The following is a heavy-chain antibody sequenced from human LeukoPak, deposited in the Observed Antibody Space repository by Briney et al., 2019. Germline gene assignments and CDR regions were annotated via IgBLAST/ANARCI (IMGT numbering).Heavy chain of an antibody. J-gene: IGHJ4*02. CDR2: INPNSGGT. CDR1: GYTFTGNY. D-gene: IGHD6-19*01. CDR3: ARELPPPTVKQIPGIAVAGTEGRTFDY. Sequence: ASVKVSCKASGYTFTGNYMHWVRQAPGQGLEWMGWINPNSGGTNYAQKFQGRVTMTRDTSISTAYMELSRLIFDDTAVYYCARELPPPTVKQIPGIAVAGTEGRTFDYWGQGTLVTVSS. V-gene: IGHV1-2*02.